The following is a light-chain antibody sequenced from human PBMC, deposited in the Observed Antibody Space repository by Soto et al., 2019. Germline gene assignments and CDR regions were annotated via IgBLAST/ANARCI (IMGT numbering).Light chain of an antibody. CDR2: DAS. J-gene: IGKJ4*01. Sequence: EIVLTQSPATLSLSPGERATLSCRASQSVSSYLAWYQQKPGQAPRLLIYDASNRATGIPARFSGSGSGTDFPLTISSLAPEDFAINYCQKRSNWPPVTFGGGTKVEIK. V-gene: IGKV3-11*01. CDR1: QSVSSY. CDR3: QKRSNWPPVT.